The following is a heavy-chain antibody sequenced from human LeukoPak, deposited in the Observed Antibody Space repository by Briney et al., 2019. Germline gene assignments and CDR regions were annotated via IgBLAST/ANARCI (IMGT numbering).Heavy chain of an antibody. CDR1: GGSISSYY. V-gene: IGHV4-4*07. D-gene: IGHD6-13*01. CDR2: IYTSGST. J-gene: IGHJ3*02. CDR3: ARDLGYSSSWWAFDI. Sequence: SETLSLTCTASGGSISSYYWSWIRQPAGKGLEWIGRIYTSGSTNYNPSLKSRVTMSVDTSKNQFSLKLSSVTAADTAVYYCARDLGYSSSWWAFDIWGQGTMVTVSS.